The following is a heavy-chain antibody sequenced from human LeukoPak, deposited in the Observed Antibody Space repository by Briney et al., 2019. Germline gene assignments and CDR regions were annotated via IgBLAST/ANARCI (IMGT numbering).Heavy chain of an antibody. J-gene: IGHJ4*02. Sequence: SETLSLTCAVSGGSISSGGYSWSWIRQPPGKGLEWIGYIYHSGSTSYNPSLKSRVTISIDRPNNQFSLKLNSVTAADTAVYYCARAGLRGDFDYWGQGTLVTVSS. CDR2: IYHSGST. CDR3: ARAGLRGDFDY. V-gene: IGHV4-30-2*01. CDR1: GGSISSGGYS. D-gene: IGHD3-16*01.